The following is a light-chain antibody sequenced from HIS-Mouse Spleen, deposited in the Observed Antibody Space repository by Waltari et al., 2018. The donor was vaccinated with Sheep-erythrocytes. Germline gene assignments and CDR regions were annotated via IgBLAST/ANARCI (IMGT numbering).Light chain of an antibody. V-gene: IGKV3-11*01. CDR2: DAS. CDR3: QQRSNWPPYT. CDR1: QSVSSY. J-gene: IGKJ2*01. Sequence: EIVLTQSPATLSLSPGETATLSCRASQSVSSYLAWYQQKPGQAPRLLIYDASNRATGIPARFSGSGSGTDFTLTISSIEPEDFAVYYCQQRSNWPPYTFGQGTKLEIK.